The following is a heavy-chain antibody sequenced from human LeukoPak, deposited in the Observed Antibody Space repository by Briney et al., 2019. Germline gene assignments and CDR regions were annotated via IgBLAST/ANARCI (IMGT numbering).Heavy chain of an antibody. CDR1: GYTFTSYD. J-gene: IGHJ6*03. CDR2: MNPNSGNT. CDR3: AGSGSSSWYYYYYYMDV. V-gene: IGHV1-8*01. D-gene: IGHD6-13*01. Sequence: EASVKVSCKATGYTFTSYDINSVRQASGQGLEWMGWMNPNSGNTGYAQKFQGRVTMTRNTSISTAYMELSSLRSEDTAVYYCAGSGSSSWYYYYYYMDVWGKGTTVTVSS.